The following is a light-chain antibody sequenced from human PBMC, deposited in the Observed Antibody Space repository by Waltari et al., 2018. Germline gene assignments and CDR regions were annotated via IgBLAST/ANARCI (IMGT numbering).Light chain of an antibody. J-gene: IGLJ3*02. CDR1: NTDVGVYDY. CDR2: DVS. V-gene: IGLV2-14*03. Sequence: QSALTQPASVSGSPGQSITIPCTGHNTDVGVYDYVSWFQQHPGKAPRIIIYDVSNRPSGVSNRFSGSKSGNTASLTISGLQAEDEADYYCSSYTTSSTLVFGGGTKLTVL. CDR3: SSYTTSSTLV.